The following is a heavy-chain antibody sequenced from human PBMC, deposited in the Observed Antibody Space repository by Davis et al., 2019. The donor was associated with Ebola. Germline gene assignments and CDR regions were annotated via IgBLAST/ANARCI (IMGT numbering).Heavy chain of an antibody. J-gene: IGHJ3*02. V-gene: IGHV6-1*01. CDR2: TYYRSKWYN. CDR3: ARGGGAGANLLDAFDI. Sequence: MPSETLSLTCAISGDSVSSNSAAWNWIRQSPSRGLEWLGRTYYRSKWYNDYAVSVKSRITINPATSKNQFSLQLNSVTPEDTAVYDCARGGGAGANLLDAFDIWGQGTMVTVSS. D-gene: IGHD1-26*01. CDR1: GDSVSSNSAA.